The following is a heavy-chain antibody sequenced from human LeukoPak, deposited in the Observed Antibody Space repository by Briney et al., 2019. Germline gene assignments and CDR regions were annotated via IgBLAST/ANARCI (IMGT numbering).Heavy chain of an antibody. CDR2: IYHSGST. V-gene: IGHV4-4*02. CDR1: GGSISSSNW. J-gene: IGHJ3*02. D-gene: IGHD3-10*01. Sequence: PSETLSLTCAVSGGSISSSNWWSWVRPPPGKGLEWIGEIYHSGSTNYNPSLKSRVTISVDKSKNQFSLKLSSVTAADTAVYYCARDRYYGSGSYGNNAFDIWGQGTMVTVSS. CDR3: ARDRYYGSGSYGNNAFDI.